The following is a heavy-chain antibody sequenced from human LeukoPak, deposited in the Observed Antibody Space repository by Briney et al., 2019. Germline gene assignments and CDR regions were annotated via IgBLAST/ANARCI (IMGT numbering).Heavy chain of an antibody. CDR2: IRPDGSEG. Sequence: GGSLRLSCTTSGITFSNSWMSWVRQAPGKGLEWVATIRPDGSEGYYADSARGRFTISRDNSKNTLYLQMNSLRAEDTAVYYCAKGGEQVTWNFQNWGQGTLVTVSS. CDR3: AKGGEQVTWNFQN. J-gene: IGHJ1*01. D-gene: IGHD1/OR15-1a*01. V-gene: IGHV3-7*03. CDR1: GITFSNSW.